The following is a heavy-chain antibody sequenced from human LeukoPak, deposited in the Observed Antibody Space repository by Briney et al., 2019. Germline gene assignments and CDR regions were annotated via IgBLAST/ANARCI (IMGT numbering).Heavy chain of an antibody. Sequence: GGSLRLSCAASGFTFSSYGMHWVRQAPGKGLEWVAVIWYDGSNKYYADSVKGRFTISRDNSKNTLYLQMNSLRAEDTAVYYCARGSSSKYSSGWYGRIDPWGQGTLVTVSS. CDR1: GFTFSSYG. CDR3: ARGSSSKYSSGWYGRIDP. V-gene: IGHV3-33*01. J-gene: IGHJ5*02. D-gene: IGHD6-19*01. CDR2: IWYDGSNK.